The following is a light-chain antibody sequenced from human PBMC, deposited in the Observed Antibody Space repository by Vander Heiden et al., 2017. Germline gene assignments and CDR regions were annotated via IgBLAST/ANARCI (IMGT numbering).Light chain of an antibody. CDR1: QSVLYSSNNKNY. Sequence: DIVMTQPPHSLAVSLGERATINCKSSQSVLYSSNNKNYLAWYQQKPGQPPKLLIYWASTRESGVPDRFSGSGSGTDFTLTISSLQAEDVAVYYCQQYYTTRLTFGGGTKVEIK. CDR2: WAS. J-gene: IGKJ4*01. V-gene: IGKV4-1*01. CDR3: QQYYTTRLT.